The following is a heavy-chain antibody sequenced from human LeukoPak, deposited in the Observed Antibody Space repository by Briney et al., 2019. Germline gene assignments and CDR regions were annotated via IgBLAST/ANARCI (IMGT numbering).Heavy chain of an antibody. V-gene: IGHV3-21*01. CDR2: ISSSSSYI. CDR3: ARSILVGAANYYYYGMDV. J-gene: IGHJ6*02. CDR1: GFTFSTYS. D-gene: IGHD1-26*01. Sequence: PGGSLRLSCAASGFTFSTYSMNWVRQAPGKGLEWVSSISSSSSYIYYADSVKGRFTISRDNAKNSLYLQMNSLRAEDTAVYHCARSILVGAANYYYYGMDVWGQGTTVTVSS.